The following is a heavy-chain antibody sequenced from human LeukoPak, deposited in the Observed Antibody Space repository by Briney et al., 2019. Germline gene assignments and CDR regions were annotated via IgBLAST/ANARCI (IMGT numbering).Heavy chain of an antibody. CDR2: ISGSGGST. D-gene: IGHD3-10*01. CDR3: AKVNMVRGVPMYYFDY. Sequence: GGSLRLSCAASGFTFSSYAMSWVRQAPGKGLEWVSAISGSGGSTYYADSVKGRFTISRVNSKNTLYLQMNSLRAEDTAVYYCAKVNMVRGVPMYYFDYWGQGTLVTVSS. V-gene: IGHV3-23*01. J-gene: IGHJ4*02. CDR1: GFTFSSYA.